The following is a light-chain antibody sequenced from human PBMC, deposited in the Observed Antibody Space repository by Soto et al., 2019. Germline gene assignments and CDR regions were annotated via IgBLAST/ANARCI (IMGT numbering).Light chain of an antibody. J-gene: IGKJ4*01. CDR1: QSVRNF. V-gene: IGKV3-11*01. CDR3: QQRSNWHLT. Sequence: EIVLTQAPATLSLSPGERATLSCRASQSVRNFLAWHQQKPGQAPRLLVYDTYNRAAGIPARFSGSGSGTDFTLTISSLEPEDFAVYYCQQRSNWHLTFGGGTKVDIK. CDR2: DTY.